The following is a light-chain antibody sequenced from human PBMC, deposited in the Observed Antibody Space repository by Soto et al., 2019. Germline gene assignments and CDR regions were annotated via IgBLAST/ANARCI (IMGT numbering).Light chain of an antibody. V-gene: IGKV1-8*01. CDR1: QGISSY. CDR2: AAS. CDR3: QQSYTTPT. Sequence: AIRMTQSPSSLSASTGDRVTITCRASQGISSYLAWYQQKPGKAPKLLIYAASTLQSGVPSRFSGSGSGTDFTLTISSLQPEDVATYYCQQSYTTPTFGQGTKVDIK. J-gene: IGKJ1*01.